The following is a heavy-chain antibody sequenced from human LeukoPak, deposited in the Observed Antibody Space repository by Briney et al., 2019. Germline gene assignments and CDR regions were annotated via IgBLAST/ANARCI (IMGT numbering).Heavy chain of an antibody. J-gene: IGHJ4*02. CDR1: GGSLRSSGHW. Sequence: SETLSLTCTVSGGSLRSSGHWWVWIRQPPGQGLEWIGSIHYSGKVYYNPSLKSRVTTSVDTSTDQFSLRLSSATAADTAIYYCARQSGDQSSAWYFDAWGQGTLVTVSS. CDR2: IHYSGKV. CDR3: ARQSGDQSSAWYFDA. D-gene: IGHD6-19*01. V-gene: IGHV4-39*01.